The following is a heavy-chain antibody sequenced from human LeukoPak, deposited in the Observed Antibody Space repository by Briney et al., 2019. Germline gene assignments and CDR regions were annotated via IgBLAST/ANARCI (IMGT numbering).Heavy chain of an antibody. Sequence: GGSLRLSCAASGFTVSSNYMSWVRQAPGKGLEWVSVIYSGGSTYYADSVKGRFTISRDNSKNTLYLQMNSLRAEDTAVYYCAREGWDRGSQGAFDIWGQGTMVTVSS. CDR2: IYSGGST. D-gene: IGHD3-16*01. CDR1: GFTVSSNY. J-gene: IGHJ3*02. V-gene: IGHV3-66*01. CDR3: AREGWDRGSQGAFDI.